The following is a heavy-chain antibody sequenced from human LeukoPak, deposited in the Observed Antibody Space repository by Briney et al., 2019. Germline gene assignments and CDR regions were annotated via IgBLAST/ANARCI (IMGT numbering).Heavy chain of an antibody. CDR3: ARESNQGSGYDSSWAELDY. D-gene: IGHD5-12*01. V-gene: IGHV3-9*01. CDR1: GFTFDDYA. Sequence: PGGSLRLSCVASGFTFDDYAMHWVRQAPGKGLEWVSGISWNSGSIGHADSVKGRFTISRDNAKNSLYLQMNSLRAEDTAVYYCARESNQGSGYDSSWAELDYWGQGTLVTVSS. J-gene: IGHJ4*02. CDR2: ISWNSGSI.